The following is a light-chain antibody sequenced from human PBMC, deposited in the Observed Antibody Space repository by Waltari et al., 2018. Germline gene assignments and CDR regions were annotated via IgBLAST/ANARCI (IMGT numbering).Light chain of an antibody. Sequence: DIQMTQSPSTLSASVGDRVTITCRASQSIGSWLAWYQQKPGKAPKLLIYKASSLETGVPSRFSGSGSGIEFTLTISSLQPDDFATYYCQQYSSESTFGQGTKVEIK. CDR2: KAS. J-gene: IGKJ1*01. V-gene: IGKV1-5*03. CDR1: QSIGSW. CDR3: QQYSSEST.